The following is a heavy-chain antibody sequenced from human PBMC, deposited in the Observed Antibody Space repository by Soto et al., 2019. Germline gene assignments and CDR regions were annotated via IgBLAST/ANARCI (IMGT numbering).Heavy chain of an antibody. CDR3: ARGSPSADLPYYYGMDV. Sequence: ESLKICFKGAGFTFAIYWIGWVRQVPGKGLEWMGIIYPRDSDSTYSPSFQGQVTISADKSISTAYLQWSSLQASDTAVYYCARGSPSADLPYYYGMDVWGQGTTVTVSS. J-gene: IGHJ6*02. V-gene: IGHV5-51*01. CDR1: GFTFAIYW. D-gene: IGHD2-15*01. CDR2: IYPRDSDS.